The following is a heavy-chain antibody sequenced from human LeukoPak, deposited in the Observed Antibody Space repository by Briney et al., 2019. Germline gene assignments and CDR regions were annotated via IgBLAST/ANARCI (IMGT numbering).Heavy chain of an antibody. Sequence: GSLRLSCAASGFTFSSYWMHWVPQAPGGGLVWVSRINIDGSSTSYADSVKGGFTISRDNAKNTLYLQMNSLRAEDTAVYYCASEDYDSFNDAFDIWGQGTMVTVSS. CDR3: ASEDYDSFNDAFDI. CDR2: INIDGSST. V-gene: IGHV3-74*01. D-gene: IGHD3-22*01. J-gene: IGHJ3*02. CDR1: GFTFSSYW.